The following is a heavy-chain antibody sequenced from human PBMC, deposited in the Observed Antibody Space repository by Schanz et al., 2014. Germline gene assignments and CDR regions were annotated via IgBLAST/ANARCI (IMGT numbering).Heavy chain of an antibody. V-gene: IGHV1-18*01. D-gene: IGHD3-9*01. J-gene: IGHJ6*02. Sequence: QVQLVQSGAEVKKPGASVKVSCKTSGYTFSNDDINWVRQAIGQGLEWMGWISTSNGNTNYIQKLQGRVTMTTDTSTSTAYMELRSLRSDDTAVYYCARVQDDILTGSEYYYGMDVWGQGTTVTVSS. CDR3: ARVQDDILTGSEYYYGMDV. CDR1: GYTFSNDD. CDR2: ISTSNGNT.